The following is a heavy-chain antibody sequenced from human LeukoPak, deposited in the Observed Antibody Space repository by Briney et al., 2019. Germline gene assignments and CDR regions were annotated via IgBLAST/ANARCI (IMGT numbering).Heavy chain of an antibody. V-gene: IGHV1-3*01. J-gene: IGHJ4*02. CDR1: GYTFTTYA. Sequence: GASVKVSCKASGYTFTTYALHWVRQAPGQRLEWMGWINVGNGNTKYSQKFQGRVTMTEDTSTDTAYMELSSLRSEDTAVYYCATVYDILTQPFDYWGQGTLVTVSS. CDR2: INVGNGNT. D-gene: IGHD3-9*01. CDR3: ATVYDILTQPFDY.